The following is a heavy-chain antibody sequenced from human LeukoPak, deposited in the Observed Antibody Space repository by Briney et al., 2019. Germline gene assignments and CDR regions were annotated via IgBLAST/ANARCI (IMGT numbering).Heavy chain of an antibody. CDR3: ARELGSYPFDY. J-gene: IGHJ4*02. CDR2: INPNSGGT. V-gene: IGHV1-2*06. CDR1: GYTFTGYY. Sequence: ASGKVSCKPSGYTFTGYYMHWVRHAPGHGLEWMGRINPNSGGTNYAQKFQGRVTMTRDTSISTAYMELSRLRSDDTAVYYCARELGSYPFDYWGQGTLVTVSS. D-gene: IGHD1-26*01.